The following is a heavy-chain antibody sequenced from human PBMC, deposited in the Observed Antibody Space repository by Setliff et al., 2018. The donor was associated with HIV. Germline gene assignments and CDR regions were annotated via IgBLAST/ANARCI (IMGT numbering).Heavy chain of an antibody. CDR2: IIPIFATA. CDR1: GGTFSSYA. Sequence: SVKVSCKASGGTFSSYAISWVRQAPGQGLEWMGGIIPIFATANYAQKFKGRVTITADESMTTAYMELSSLRSEDTAVYYCARSPPAKHHFDYWGQGTPVTVSS. CDR3: ARSPPAKHHFDY. V-gene: IGHV1-69*13. J-gene: IGHJ4*02.